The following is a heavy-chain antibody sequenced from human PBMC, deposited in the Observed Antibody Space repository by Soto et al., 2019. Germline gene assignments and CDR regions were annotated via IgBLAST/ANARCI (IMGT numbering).Heavy chain of an antibody. CDR3: ASPVDYGGNSGHAFDI. J-gene: IGHJ3*02. Sequence: QLQLQESGPGLVKPSETLSLTCTVSGGSIISSSYYWGWIRQPPGKGLEWIGNIYNSRTTYYNPSLKSRVTISADTSNNQLSLKLSAVTAADTAVYYCASPVDYGGNSGHAFDIWGQGTKVTVSS. CDR1: GGSIISSSYY. D-gene: IGHD4-17*01. CDR2: IYNSRTT. V-gene: IGHV4-39*01.